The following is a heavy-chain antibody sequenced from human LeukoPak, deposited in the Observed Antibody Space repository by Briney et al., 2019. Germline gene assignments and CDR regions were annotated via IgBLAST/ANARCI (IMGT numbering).Heavy chain of an antibody. CDR1: GFTFSTYW. D-gene: IGHD5-18*01. Sequence: GGSLRLSCAASGFTFSTYWMHWVRQAPGKGLVWVSRINSDGTSTSYADSVKGRFTISRDNSKNTLYLQMNSLRAEDTAVYYCARARSSYGYGDAFDIWGQGTMVTVSS. CDR3: ARARSSYGYGDAFDI. CDR2: INSDGTST. J-gene: IGHJ3*02. V-gene: IGHV3-74*01.